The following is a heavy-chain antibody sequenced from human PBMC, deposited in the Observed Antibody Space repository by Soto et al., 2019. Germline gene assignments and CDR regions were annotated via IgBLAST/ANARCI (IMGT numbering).Heavy chain of an antibody. CDR3: ARGGDYYGSGSYYPNYYGMDV. V-gene: IGHV4-34*01. J-gene: IGHJ6*02. Sequence: SETLSLTCAVYGGSFSGYYWSWIRQPPGKGLEWFGEINHSGSTNYNPSLKSRVTISVDTSKNQFSLKLSSVTAADTAVYYCARGGDYYGSGSYYPNYYGMDVWGQGTTVTVSS. CDR2: INHSGST. CDR1: GGSFSGYY. D-gene: IGHD3-10*01.